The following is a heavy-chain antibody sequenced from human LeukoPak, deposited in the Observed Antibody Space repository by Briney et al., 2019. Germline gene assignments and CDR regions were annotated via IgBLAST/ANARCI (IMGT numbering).Heavy chain of an antibody. CDR3: ARVVYRYGYAFDI. J-gene: IGHJ3*02. V-gene: IGHV3-11*06. CDR1: GFTFSDYY. D-gene: IGHD5-18*01. Sequence: KPGGSLRLSCAASGFTFSDYYMSWIRQAPGKGLEWVSFITGSSRSINYADSVKGRFTISRDNAKSSMYLQMNSLRAEDTAVYFCARVVYRYGYAFDIWGQGTVVTVSS. CDR2: ITGSSRSI.